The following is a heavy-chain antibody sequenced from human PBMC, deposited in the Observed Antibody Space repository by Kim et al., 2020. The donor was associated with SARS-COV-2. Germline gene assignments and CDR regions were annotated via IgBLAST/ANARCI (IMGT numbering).Heavy chain of an antibody. V-gene: IGHV5-10-1*01. CDR2: T. CDR3: ATVVAATGGDY. Sequence: TNYSPSFQGHVTISADKSISTAYLQWSSLKASDTAMYYCATVVAATGGDYWGQGTLVTVSS. D-gene: IGHD2-15*01. J-gene: IGHJ4*02.